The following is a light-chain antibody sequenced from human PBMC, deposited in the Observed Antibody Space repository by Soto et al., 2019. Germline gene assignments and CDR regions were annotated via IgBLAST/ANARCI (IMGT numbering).Light chain of an antibody. V-gene: IGKV3-20*01. CDR2: GAS. CDR3: QQYVSSPLT. CDR1: QSVGKSY. Sequence: EIVLTQSPDTLSLSPGERVTLSCRASQSVGKSYLAWYQQKPGQAPRLLIYGASSRATGIPDRFSGYESGTEYTLTISRLEPEDFAVYYCQQYVSSPLTFGGGTKVEIK. J-gene: IGKJ4*01.